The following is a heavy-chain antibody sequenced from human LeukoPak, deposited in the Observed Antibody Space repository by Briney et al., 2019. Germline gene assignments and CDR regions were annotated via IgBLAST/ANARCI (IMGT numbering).Heavy chain of an antibody. J-gene: IGHJ4*02. D-gene: IGHD3-10*01. CDR2: IYYSGST. CDR3: ARDVRRAYYFDY. Sequence: PSETLSLTCTVSGGSISSGGYYWSWIRQHPGKGLEWIGYIYYSGSTYYNPSLKSRVTISVDTSKNQFSLKLSSVTAADTAVYYCARDVRRAYYFDYWGQGTLVTVSS. CDR1: GGSISSGGYY. V-gene: IGHV4-31*03.